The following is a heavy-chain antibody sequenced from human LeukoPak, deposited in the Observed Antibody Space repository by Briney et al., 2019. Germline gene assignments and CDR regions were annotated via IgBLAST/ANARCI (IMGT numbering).Heavy chain of an antibody. Sequence: SETLSLTCAVYDGSFSGYYWSWIRQPPGKGLEWIGEINHSGSTNYNPSLKSRVTISVDTSKNQFSLKLSSVTAADTAVYYCARGYGSSWYDWFDPWGQGTLVTVSS. J-gene: IGHJ5*02. CDR2: INHSGST. CDR3: ARGYGSSWYDWFDP. V-gene: IGHV4-34*01. CDR1: DGSFSGYY. D-gene: IGHD6-13*01.